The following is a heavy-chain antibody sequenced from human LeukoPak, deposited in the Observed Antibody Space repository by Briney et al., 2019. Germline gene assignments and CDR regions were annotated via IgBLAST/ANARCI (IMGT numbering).Heavy chain of an antibody. CDR3: ARGSPPNRGDQNYYYYYMDV. D-gene: IGHD1-14*01. V-gene: IGHV1-69*04. CDR1: GGTFSSYA. Sequence: SVKVSCKASGGTFSSYAISWVRQAPGQGLEWMGRIIPILGIANYAQKFQGRVTITTDESTSTAYMELSSLRSEDTAVYYCARGSPPNRGDQNYYYYYMDVWGKGTTVTVSS. J-gene: IGHJ6*03. CDR2: IIPILGIA.